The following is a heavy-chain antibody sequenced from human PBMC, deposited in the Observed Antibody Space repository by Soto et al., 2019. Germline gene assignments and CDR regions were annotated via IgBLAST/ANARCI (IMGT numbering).Heavy chain of an antibody. D-gene: IGHD1-26*01. CDR2: IKEDGSEK. V-gene: IGHV3-7*03. Sequence: DESRNLSCEASGVPLSTFWMSWVRPAPGKGLEWVASIKEDGSEKIYVDSVKGRFSISRDSAKNSLHLQMNNLRAEDAAIYYCASYRTLGCWGQGTPVTVSS. J-gene: IGHJ4*02. CDR3: ASYRTLGC. CDR1: GVPLSTFW.